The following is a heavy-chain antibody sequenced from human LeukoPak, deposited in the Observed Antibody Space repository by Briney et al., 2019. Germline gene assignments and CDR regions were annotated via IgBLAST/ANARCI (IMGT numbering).Heavy chain of an antibody. V-gene: IGHV3-66*01. D-gene: IGHD3-10*01. CDR1: GFTVSSNY. J-gene: IGHJ6*02. CDR2: IYSGGST. Sequence: AGGPLRLSCAASGFTVSSNYMSWVRQAPGKGLEWVSVIYSGGSTYYADSVKGRFTISRDNSKNTLYPQMNSLRAEDTAVYYCARDMGPDYGMDVWGQGTTVTVSS. CDR3: ARDMGPDYGMDV.